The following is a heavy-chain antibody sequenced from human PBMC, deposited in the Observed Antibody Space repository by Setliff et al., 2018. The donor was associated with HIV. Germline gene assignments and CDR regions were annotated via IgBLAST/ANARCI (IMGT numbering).Heavy chain of an antibody. V-gene: IGHV4-38-2*01. CDR1: GYSIISEYY. CDR2: VYQSGTT. CDR3: ARHRDPPGSRWIFYYYYMDL. D-gene: IGHD6-13*01. J-gene: IGHJ6*03. Sequence: SETLSLTCDVSGYSIISEYYWGWVRQSPGKGLEWIGTVYQSGTTYYNPSLKSRITLAIDRSKDQFSLRLTSVTAADTGVYYCARHRDPPGSRWIFYYYYMDLWGAGTTVTVSS.